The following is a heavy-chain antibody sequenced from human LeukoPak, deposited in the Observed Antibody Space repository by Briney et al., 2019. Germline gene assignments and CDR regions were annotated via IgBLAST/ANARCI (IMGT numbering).Heavy chain of an antibody. CDR1: GFTFDDYA. V-gene: IGHV3-9*01. J-gene: IGHJ4*02. D-gene: IGHD1-26*01. CDR2: ISWNSGSI. CDR3: AKDIRAYSGSYYN. Sequence: GGSLRLSCAASGFTFDDYAMHWVRQAPGKGLEWVSGISWNSGSIGYADSVKGRFTISRDNAKNSLYLQMNSLRAEDTALYYCAKDIRAYSGSYYNWGQGTLVTVSS.